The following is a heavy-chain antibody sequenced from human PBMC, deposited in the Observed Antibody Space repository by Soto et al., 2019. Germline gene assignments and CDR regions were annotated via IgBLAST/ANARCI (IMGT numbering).Heavy chain of an antibody. CDR2: INHSGST. J-gene: IGHJ5*02. Sequence: PSETLSLTCAVYGGSFSGYYWSWIRQPPGKGLEWIGEINHSGSTNYNPSLKSRVTISVDTSKNQFSLKLSSVTAADTAVYYCARASGAARIRRNWFDPWGQGTLVTVSS. V-gene: IGHV4-34*01. D-gene: IGHD6-6*01. CDR1: GGSFSGYY. CDR3: ARASGAARIRRNWFDP.